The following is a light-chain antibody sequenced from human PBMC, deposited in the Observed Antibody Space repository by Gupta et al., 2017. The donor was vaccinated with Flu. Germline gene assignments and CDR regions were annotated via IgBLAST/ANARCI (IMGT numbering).Light chain of an antibody. CDR3: SSFTTSATWV. J-gene: IGLJ3*02. CDR1: SSDVGSYHL. CDR2: KVT. V-gene: IGLV2-14*02. Sequence: QSALTQPASVSGSPGQSITISCTGTSSDVGSYHLVSWYQQHPGKVPKLLIYKVTNRPSGVSSRFSGSKSGDTASLTISGLQAEDEADYYCSSFTTSATWVFGGGTK.